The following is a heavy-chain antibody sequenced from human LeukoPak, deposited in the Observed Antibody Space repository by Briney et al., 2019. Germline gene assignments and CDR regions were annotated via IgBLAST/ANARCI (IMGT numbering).Heavy chain of an antibody. D-gene: IGHD2-2*01. J-gene: IGHJ5*02. V-gene: IGHV4-4*02. CDR3: ARGNRYCSSTSCLNWFDP. CDR2: IYHSGST. Sequence: PSGTLSLTCAVSGGSISSSNWWSWVHQPPGKGLEWIGEIYHSGSTNYNPSLKSRVTISVDKSKNQFSLKLSSVTAADTAVYYCARGNRYCSSTSCLNWFDPWGQGTLVTVSS. CDR1: GGSISSSNW.